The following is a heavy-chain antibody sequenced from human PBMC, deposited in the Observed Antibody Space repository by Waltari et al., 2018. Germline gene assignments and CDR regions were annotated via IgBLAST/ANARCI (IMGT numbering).Heavy chain of an antibody. CDR1: GFSFGTYG. CDR2: ISYDGSNE. CDR3: VKWDYSGSGFSHFYPMDV. J-gene: IGHJ6*02. Sequence: QVQLVESGGGMVQPGRSLRLSCFASGFSFGTYGMHWFRQAPGKGLEWVAFISYDGSNEYYRDSVKGRFTISRDNSKNRLSLQMNSLTPEDTAVYHCVKWDYSGSGFSHFYPMDVWGQGTTVTVS. V-gene: IGHV3-30*18. D-gene: IGHD3-10*01.